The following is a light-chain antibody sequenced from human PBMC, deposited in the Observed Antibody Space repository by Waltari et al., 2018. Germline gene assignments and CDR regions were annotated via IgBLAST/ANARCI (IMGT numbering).Light chain of an antibody. CDR2: DAS. CDR1: ESVRTN. CDR3: QQYNKWPPWT. V-gene: IGKV3D-15*01. Sequence: EVVMTQSPATLSVSPGEGATVSCRASESVRTNGAWYQQTPGQAPRLIIYDASTRATGIPDRFSGSGSGTEFILSISSLQSEDFAIYYCQQYNKWPPWTFGQGTKVEIK. J-gene: IGKJ1*01.